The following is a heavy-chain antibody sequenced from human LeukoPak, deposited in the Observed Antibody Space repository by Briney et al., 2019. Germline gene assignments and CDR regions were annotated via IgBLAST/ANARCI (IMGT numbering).Heavy chain of an antibody. CDR2: LSAGGDTT. CDR1: GFTFNIYA. CDR3: AKDTASGLGNYYGFDY. Sequence: QPGGSLRLSCAASGFTFNIYAMSWVRQAPGKGLEWVSGLSAGGDTTYYADSVKGRFTISRDNSKNTLYLQMNSLRAEDTALYYCAKDTASGLGNYYGFDYWGQGTLATVSS. V-gene: IGHV3-23*01. D-gene: IGHD1-26*01. J-gene: IGHJ4*02.